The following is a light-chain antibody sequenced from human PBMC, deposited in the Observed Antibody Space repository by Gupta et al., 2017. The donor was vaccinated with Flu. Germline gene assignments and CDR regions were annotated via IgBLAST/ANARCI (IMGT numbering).Light chain of an antibody. CDR3: QQYGSSPRLT. CDR2: GAS. J-gene: IGKJ5*01. V-gene: IGKV3-20*01. Sequence: TLSLSPGERATLSCRASHSVRHNFLSWYQQKAGQAPRLLIYGASSRVTSIPDKFSRGGSGTDFTLTIVRRDPEDSAVYYCQQYGSSPRLTFAQCTRLEI. CDR1: HSVRHNF.